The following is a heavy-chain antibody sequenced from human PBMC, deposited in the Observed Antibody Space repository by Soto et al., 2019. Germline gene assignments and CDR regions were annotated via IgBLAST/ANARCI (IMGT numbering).Heavy chain of an antibody. CDR1: GGSISSSSYY. Sequence: QLQLQESGPGLVKPSETLSLTCTVSGGSISSSSYYWGWIRQPPGKGLEWIGSIYYSGSTYYNPSLKGRVTISVDTSKNQFSLKLSSVTAADTAVYYCARRSKQLWAGYYYYGMDVWGQGTTVTVSS. D-gene: IGHD5-18*01. CDR3: ARRSKQLWAGYYYYGMDV. V-gene: IGHV4-39*01. J-gene: IGHJ6*02. CDR2: IYYSGST.